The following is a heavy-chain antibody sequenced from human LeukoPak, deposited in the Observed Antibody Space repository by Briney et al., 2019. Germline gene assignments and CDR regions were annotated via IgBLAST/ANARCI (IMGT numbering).Heavy chain of an antibody. CDR1: GGTFSSYA. CDR3: ARDSGNYYDSSGYPYENQFDY. Sequence: WVKVSCKASGGTFSSYAISWVRQARGQGLEWMGGIIPIVGTANYAQKFQGRVTITADESTSTAYMELSSLRSEDTAVYYCARDSGNYYDSSGYPYENQFDYWGHGTLVTVSS. V-gene: IGHV1-69*01. D-gene: IGHD3-22*01. J-gene: IGHJ4*01. CDR2: IIPIVGTA.